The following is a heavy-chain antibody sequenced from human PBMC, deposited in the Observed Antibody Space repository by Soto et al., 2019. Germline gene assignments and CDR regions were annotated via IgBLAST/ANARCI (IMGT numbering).Heavy chain of an antibody. D-gene: IGHD2-8*01. V-gene: IGHV4-61*03. CDR3: ARGNHGPRRCYFDN. Sequence: XETLSLPCTVSRCSVNSGCYYWSWIRQPTGKGLEWLGFIFYTGSTSYNPSLVSRVTISSETSSTSFSLNLSCMTAAATAVHFCARGNHGPRRCYFDNWGNGPLVPVSS. CDR1: RCSVNSGCYY. CDR2: IFYTGST. J-gene: IGHJ4*01.